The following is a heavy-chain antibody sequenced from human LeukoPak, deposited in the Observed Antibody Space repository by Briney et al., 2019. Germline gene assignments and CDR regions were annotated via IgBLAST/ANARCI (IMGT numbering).Heavy chain of an antibody. CDR3: ARHLRGIQVLLDY. Sequence: PSETLSLTCTVSGGSISSGTYYWGWIRQPPGKGLEWIGSIYYSGSTYYNPSLKSRVTISVDTSKNQFSLKLSSVTAADTAVYYCARHLRGIQVLLDYWGQGTLVTVSS. CDR2: IYYSGST. J-gene: IGHJ4*02. V-gene: IGHV4-39*01. CDR1: GGSISSGTYY. D-gene: IGHD5-18*01.